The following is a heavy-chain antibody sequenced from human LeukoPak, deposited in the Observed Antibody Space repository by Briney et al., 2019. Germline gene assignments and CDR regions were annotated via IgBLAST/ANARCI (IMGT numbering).Heavy chain of an antibody. V-gene: IGHV4-59*08. J-gene: IGHJ3*02. Sequence: SETLSLTCTVSGGSISNYYWTWIRQPPGKGLEWIGYISSSGSTNYNPSLKSRVTISVDTSKNQFSLRLSSVTAADTAVYYCARHLPRTDIGYAFDIWGQGTVVTVSS. D-gene: IGHD2-15*01. CDR1: GGSISNYY. CDR2: ISSSGST. CDR3: ARHLPRTDIGYAFDI.